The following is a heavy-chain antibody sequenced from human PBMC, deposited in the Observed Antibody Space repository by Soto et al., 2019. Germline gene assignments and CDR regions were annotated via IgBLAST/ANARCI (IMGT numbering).Heavy chain of an antibody. CDR1: RGSLSGYY. D-gene: IGHD1-1*01. Sequence: SETLSLTCVVYRGSLSGYYWSWIRQPPGKGLEWIGEINHSGSTHYSPSLKSRVTMSVDTSKNHFSVKLTSVTAADTATYYCAILPLRGTSSYYMVFWATGITVTVSS. V-gene: IGHV4-34*01. CDR2: INHSGST. CDR3: AILPLRGTSSYYMVF. J-gene: IGHJ6*03.